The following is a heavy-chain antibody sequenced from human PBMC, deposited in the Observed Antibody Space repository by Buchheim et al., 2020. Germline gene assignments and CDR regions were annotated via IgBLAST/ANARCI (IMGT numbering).Heavy chain of an antibody. V-gene: IGHV3-49*03. Sequence: EVQLVESGGGLVQPGRSLRLSCSASGFTFGDYGMSWFRQAPGKGLEWVGFIRNKASAGATEYAASVKARFSILRDDSKCIPYLQMNSLETEDTAMYYCAREGGTWGPDYWGQGTL. J-gene: IGHJ4*02. CDR2: IRNKASAGAT. CDR1: GFTFGDYG. D-gene: IGHD7-27*01. CDR3: AREGGTWGPDY.